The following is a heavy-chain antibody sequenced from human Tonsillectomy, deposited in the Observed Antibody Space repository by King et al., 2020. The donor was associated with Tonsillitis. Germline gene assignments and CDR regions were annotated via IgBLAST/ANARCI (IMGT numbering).Heavy chain of an antibody. D-gene: IGHD4/OR15-4a*01. CDR1: EFSFSSHS. V-gene: IGHV3-21*01. CDR2: ISSTSSYM. J-gene: IGHJ6*02. CDR3: ARDSNAYHYRMDV. Sequence: VQLVESGGGLVKPGGSLRLSCVASEFSFSSHSMNWVRQAPGKGLEWVSSISSTSSYMYYADSVKGRFTISRDNARNSLYLHINSLRAEDTAVYYCARDSNAYHYRMDVWGQGTTVTVSS.